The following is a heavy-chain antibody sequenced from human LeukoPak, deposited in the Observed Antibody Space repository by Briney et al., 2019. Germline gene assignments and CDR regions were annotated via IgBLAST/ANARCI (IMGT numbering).Heavy chain of an antibody. V-gene: IGHV3-21*01. CDR1: GFTFSSYS. J-gene: IGHJ3*02. CDR2: ISSSSSYI. Sequence: GGSLRLSCAASGFTFSSYSMNWVRQAPGKGLVWVSSISSSSSYIYYADSVKGQFTISRDNAKTSLYLQMNCLRAEDTAVYYCARDMRLRAFDIWGQGTMVTVSS. D-gene: IGHD2-2*01. CDR3: ARDMRLRAFDI.